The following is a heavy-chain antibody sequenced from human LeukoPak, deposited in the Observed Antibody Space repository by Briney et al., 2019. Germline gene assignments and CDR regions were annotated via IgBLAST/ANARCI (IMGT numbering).Heavy chain of an antibody. Sequence: SETLSLTSTVSGGSISSGDYYWSWIRQPPGKGLEWIGYIYYDESTYYNPSLKSRITISVDTSKNQFSLRLRSVTAADTAVYYCADLAGETEAFHIWGQGTLVTVSS. CDR3: ADLAGETEAFHI. CDR2: IYYDEST. V-gene: IGHV4-30-4*01. CDR1: GGSISSGDYY. D-gene: IGHD1-26*01. J-gene: IGHJ3*02.